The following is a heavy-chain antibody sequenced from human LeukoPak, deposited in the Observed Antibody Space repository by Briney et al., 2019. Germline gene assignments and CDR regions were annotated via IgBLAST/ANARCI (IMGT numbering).Heavy chain of an antibody. CDR1: GGSISSYY. Sequence: SETLSLTCTVSGGSISSYYWSWIRQPPGEGLEWIGYIYYSGSTNYNPSLKSRVTISVDTSKNQFSLKLSSVTAADTAVYYCAREGWQGWFDPWGQGTLVTVSS. J-gene: IGHJ5*02. CDR3: AREGWQGWFDP. V-gene: IGHV4-59*01. CDR2: IYYSGST. D-gene: IGHD2-15*01.